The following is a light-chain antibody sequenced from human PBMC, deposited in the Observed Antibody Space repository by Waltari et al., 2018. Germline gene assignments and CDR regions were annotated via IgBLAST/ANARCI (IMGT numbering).Light chain of an antibody. CDR1: QTINRNY. CDR2: GAS. V-gene: IGKV3-20*01. CDR3: QQYGTPPRT. Sequence: ELVLTQSPGTLSLSPGAGATLSCRASQTINRNYLAWHQQKPGQPPRLLIYGASSRATGIPDRFSGSGSGTDFTLTISRLEPEDFAVYYCQQYGTPPRTFGQGTKVEI. J-gene: IGKJ1*01.